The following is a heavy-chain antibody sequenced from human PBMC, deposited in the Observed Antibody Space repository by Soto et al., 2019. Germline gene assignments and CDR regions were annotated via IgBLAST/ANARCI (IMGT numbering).Heavy chain of an antibody. J-gene: IGHJ1*01. CDR3: TTDLPYYDILTGYIPEYFQH. CDR2: IKSKTDGGTT. Sequence: GGSLRLSCAASGFTFSNAWMNWVRQAPGKGLEWVGRIKSKTDGGTTDYAAPVKGRFNISRVDSKNTLSLQMNSLKTEDTAGYYCTTDLPYYDILTGYIPEYFQHWGQGTLVTVSS. D-gene: IGHD3-9*01. CDR1: GFTFSNAW. V-gene: IGHV3-15*07.